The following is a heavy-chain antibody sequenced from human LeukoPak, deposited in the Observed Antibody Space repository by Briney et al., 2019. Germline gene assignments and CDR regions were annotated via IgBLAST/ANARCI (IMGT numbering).Heavy chain of an antibody. J-gene: IGHJ5*02. CDR1: EFIFSSYG. CDR3: ARVAANHLNWFDL. Sequence: PGGSLRLSCEASEFIFSSYGMHWVRQAPGKGLEWVAAIWDDGSEKYYGDSVRGRFTISRDNSKNTLYLQMDSLRAEYTAVYYCARVAANHLNWFDLWGQGTLVTV. V-gene: IGHV3-33*01. D-gene: IGHD6-13*01. CDR2: IWDDGSEK.